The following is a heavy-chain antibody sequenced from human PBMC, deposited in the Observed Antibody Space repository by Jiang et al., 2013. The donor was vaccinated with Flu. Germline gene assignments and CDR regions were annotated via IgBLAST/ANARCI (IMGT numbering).Heavy chain of an antibody. J-gene: IGHJ4*02. V-gene: IGHV2-70*11. CDR3: ARTYISTGIAVAGNFDY. D-gene: IGHD6-19*01. CDR1: GFSLSTSGMC. Sequence: KPTQTLTLTCTFSGFSLSTSGMCVSWIRQPPGKALEWLARIDWDDDKYYSTSLKTRLTISKDTSKNQVVLTMTNMDPVDTATYYCARTYISTGIAVAGNFDYWGQGTLVTVSS. CDR2: IDWDDDK.